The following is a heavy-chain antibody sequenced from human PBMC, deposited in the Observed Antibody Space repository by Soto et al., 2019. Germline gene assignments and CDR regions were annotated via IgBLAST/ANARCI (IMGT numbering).Heavy chain of an antibody. CDR1: GVSISGSSYY. V-gene: IGHV4-39*01. CDR2: IYYSGQT. J-gene: IGHJ5*02. CDR3: ARHGSS. Sequence: QLQLQESGPGLVKPSETLSLICSVSGVSISGSSYYWGWIRQPPGKGLEWIGSIYYSGQTYYNPSLKSRVTISVDRSKHQFSLNLTSVTATDTAFYYCARHGSSWGQGTLVTVSS.